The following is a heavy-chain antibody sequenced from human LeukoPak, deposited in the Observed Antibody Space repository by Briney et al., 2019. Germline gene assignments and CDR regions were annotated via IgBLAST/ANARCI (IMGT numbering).Heavy chain of an antibody. V-gene: IGHV1-24*01. CDR2: FDPEDGET. D-gene: IGHD3-10*01. CDR3: ATPTYGSGSYLDY. CDR1: GYTFTELS. Sequence: ASVKVSCKVSGYTFTELSMHWVRQAPGKGLEWMGGFDPEDGETIYAQKFQGRVTMTEDTSTDTAYMELSSLRSEDTAVYYCATPTYGSGSYLDYWGQGTLVTVSS. J-gene: IGHJ4*02.